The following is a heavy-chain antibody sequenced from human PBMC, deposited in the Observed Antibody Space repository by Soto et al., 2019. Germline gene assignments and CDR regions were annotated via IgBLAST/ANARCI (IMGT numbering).Heavy chain of an antibody. D-gene: IGHD2-15*01. CDR1: GITFETAW. CDR2: IKSQISGGTV. Sequence: EVQLVESGGGLVKPGGSLRLSCAASGITFETAWMSWVRQAPGKGLEWVGRIKSQISGGTVDYAAPVKGRFTISRDDSKNTLYLQMSSLKSDDTAVYFCTTDPGGRYEDKWVQGTLVTVSS. J-gene: IGHJ4*02. V-gene: IGHV3-15*01. CDR3: TTDPGGRYEDK.